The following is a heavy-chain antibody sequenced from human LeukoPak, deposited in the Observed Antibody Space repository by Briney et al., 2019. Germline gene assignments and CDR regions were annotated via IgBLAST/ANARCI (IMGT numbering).Heavy chain of an antibody. D-gene: IGHD6-19*01. V-gene: IGHV2-5*02. Sequence: SGPTLVKPTQTLTLTCTFSGFSLSTSGVGVGWIRQPPVKALEWLALIYWDDDKRYSPSLKSRLTITKDTSKNQVVLTMTNMDPVDTATYYCAHLIGYSSGWYWPYFDYWAREPWSPSPQ. J-gene: IGHJ4*02. CDR1: GFSLSTSGVG. CDR3: AHLIGYSSGWYWPYFDY. CDR2: IYWDDDK.